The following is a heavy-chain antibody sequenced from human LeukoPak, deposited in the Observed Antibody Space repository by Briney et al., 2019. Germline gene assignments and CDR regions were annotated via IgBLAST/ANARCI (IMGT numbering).Heavy chain of an antibody. CDR3: ARDSARRDGYNFDY. V-gene: IGHV3-73*01. CDR2: IRSKANSYAT. Sequence: GGSLRLSCAASGFTFSGSAMHWVRQASGKGLEWVGRIRSKANSYATAYAASVKGRFTISRDDSKNTAYLQMNSLRAEDTAVYYCARDSARRDGYNFDYWGQGTLVTVSS. D-gene: IGHD5-24*01. J-gene: IGHJ4*02. CDR1: GFTFSGSA.